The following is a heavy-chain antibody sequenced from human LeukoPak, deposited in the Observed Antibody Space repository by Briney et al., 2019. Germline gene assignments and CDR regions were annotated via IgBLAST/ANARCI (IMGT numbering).Heavy chain of an antibody. CDR3: ALPLMDYYYYGMDV. CDR2: INHSGST. V-gene: IGHV4-34*01. Sequence: SETLSLTCAVYGGSFSGYYWSWIRQPPGKGLEWIGEINHSGSTNYNPSLKSRVTISVDTSKNQFSLKLSSVTAGDTAVYYCALPLMDYYYYGMDVWGQGTTVTVSS. D-gene: IGHD2-8*01. CDR1: GGSFSGYY. J-gene: IGHJ6*02.